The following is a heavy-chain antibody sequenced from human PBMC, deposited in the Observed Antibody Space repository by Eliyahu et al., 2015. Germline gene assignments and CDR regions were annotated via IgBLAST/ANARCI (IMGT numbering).Heavy chain of an antibody. CDR1: GFTFSSYG. Sequence: QVQLVESGGGVVQPGRSLRLSCAASGFTFSSYGMHWVRQAPGKGLEWVAVISYDGSNKYYADSVKGRFTISRDNSKNTLYLQMNSLRAEDTAVYYCAKELWFGELPYDYWGQGTLVTVSS. D-gene: IGHD3-10*01. J-gene: IGHJ4*02. CDR2: ISYDGSNK. V-gene: IGHV3-30*18. CDR3: AKELWFGELPYDY.